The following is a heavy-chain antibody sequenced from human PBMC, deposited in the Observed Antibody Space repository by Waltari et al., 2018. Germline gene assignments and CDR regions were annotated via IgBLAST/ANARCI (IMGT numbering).Heavy chain of an antibody. CDR1: GDARSSGLY. D-gene: IGHD2-2*03. CDR2: IYHDGTT. J-gene: IGHJ1*01. Sequence: QLQLQGWGPGLVKSSETLSITCDVSGDARSSGLYGGWIRQPPGRGLEWVATIYHDGTTFYNPSLPGRVTTSMDTSKNQFSLNMKSVTAADTAVYYCTRQVLGYCTSAACRRLESWGQGTLVTVSS. CDR3: TRQVLGYCTSAACRRLES. V-gene: IGHV4-38-2*01.